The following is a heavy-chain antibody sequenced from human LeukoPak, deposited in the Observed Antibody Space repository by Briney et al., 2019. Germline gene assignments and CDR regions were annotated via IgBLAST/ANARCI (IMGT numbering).Heavy chain of an antibody. CDR3: ARVFTACSSTSCYRENDY. CDR2: INPSGGST. D-gene: IGHD2-2*02. V-gene: IGHV1-46*01. Sequence: ASVKVSCKASGYTFTSYYMHWVRQAPGQGLEWMGIINPSGGSTSYAQKFQGRVTMTRDMSTSTVYMELSSLRSEDTAVYYCARVFTACSSTSCYRENDYWGQGTLVTVSS. J-gene: IGHJ4*02. CDR1: GYTFTSYY.